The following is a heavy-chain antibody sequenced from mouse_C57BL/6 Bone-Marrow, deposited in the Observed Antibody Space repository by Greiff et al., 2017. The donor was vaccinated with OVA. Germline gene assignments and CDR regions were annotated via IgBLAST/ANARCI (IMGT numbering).Heavy chain of an antibody. Sequence: QVQLQQPGAELVRPGSSVKLSCKASGYTFTSYWMHWVKQRPIQGLEWIGNIDPSDSETHYNQKFKDKATLTVDKSSSTAYMQLSSLTSEGSAVYYCAREGVYYGYDVGFAYWGQGTLVTVSA. D-gene: IGHD2-2*01. CDR3: AREGVYYGYDVGFAY. CDR2: IDPSDSET. J-gene: IGHJ3*01. CDR1: GYTFTSYW. V-gene: IGHV1-52*01.